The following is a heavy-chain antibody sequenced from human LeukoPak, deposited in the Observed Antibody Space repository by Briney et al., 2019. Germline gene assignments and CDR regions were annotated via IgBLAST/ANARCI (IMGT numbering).Heavy chain of an antibody. D-gene: IGHD5-24*01. V-gene: IGHV1-69*04. Sequence: SVKVSCKASGGTFSSYAISWVRQAPGQGLEWMGRIIPILGIANYAQKFQGRVTITADKSTSTAYMELSSLRSEDTAVYYCARDRVEMATGSGALYYFDYRGQGTLVTVSS. CDR3: ARDRVEMATGSGALYYFDY. J-gene: IGHJ4*02. CDR1: GGTFSSYA. CDR2: IIPILGIA.